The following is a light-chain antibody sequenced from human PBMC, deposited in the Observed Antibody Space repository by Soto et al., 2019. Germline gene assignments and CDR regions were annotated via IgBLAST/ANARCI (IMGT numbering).Light chain of an antibody. CDR2: EAS. J-gene: IGKJ1*01. CDR1: QSISGS. CDR3: QQDNGYWT. Sequence: DIQMTQSPSTLSASVGDRVTITCRASQSISGSLAWYQQKPGKAPKLLIYEASNLKSGVPSRFSGSGSGTESTLTISGLQADDSASYYCQQDNGYWTFGQGTRVEIK. V-gene: IGKV1-5*03.